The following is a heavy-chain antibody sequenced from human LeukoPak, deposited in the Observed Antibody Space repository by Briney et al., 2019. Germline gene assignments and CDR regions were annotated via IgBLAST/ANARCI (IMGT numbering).Heavy chain of an antibody. V-gene: IGHV3-53*05. CDR2: IYSGGST. CDR1: GFTVSSNY. J-gene: IGHJ4*02. Sequence: GGSLRLSCAASGFTVSSNYMSWVRQAPGKGLEWVSVIYSGGSTYYADSVKGRLTISRDNTKNTLYLQMNSLRADDTAVYFCAKDQAYYGSGSLYYFEYWGQGTLVTVSS. D-gene: IGHD3-10*01. CDR3: AKDQAYYGSGSLYYFEY.